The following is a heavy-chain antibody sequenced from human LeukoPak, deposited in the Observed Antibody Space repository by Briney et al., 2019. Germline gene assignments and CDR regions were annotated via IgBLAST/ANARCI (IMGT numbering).Heavy chain of an antibody. CDR3: ARDRTYYYGSGSYSYGMDV. V-gene: IGHV4-59*01. CDR1: GGSISSYY. J-gene: IGHJ6*02. CDR2: IYYSGST. Sequence: SSETLSLTCTVSGGSISSYYWSWIRQPPGKGLEWIGYIYYSGSTNYNPSLKSRVTISVDTSKNQFFLKLSSVTAADTAVYYCARDRTYYYGSGSYSYGMDVWGQGTTVTVSS. D-gene: IGHD3-10*01.